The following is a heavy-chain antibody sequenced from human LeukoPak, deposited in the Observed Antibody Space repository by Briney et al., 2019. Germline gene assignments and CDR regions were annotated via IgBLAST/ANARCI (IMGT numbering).Heavy chain of an antibody. J-gene: IGHJ4*02. CDR1: GYTFIGYY. D-gene: IGHD6-19*01. CDR2: ISPNSGGT. Sequence: ASVKVSFKASGYTFIGYYIHWVRQAPGQGLEWMGWISPNSGGTNYAQKFQGRVTMTRDTSITTAYMDLSRLRSDDTAVYYCARAHESSGLFDYWGQGTLVTVSS. V-gene: IGHV1-2*02. CDR3: ARAHESSGLFDY.